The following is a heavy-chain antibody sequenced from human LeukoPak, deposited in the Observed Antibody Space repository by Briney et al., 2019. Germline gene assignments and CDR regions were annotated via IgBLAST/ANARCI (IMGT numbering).Heavy chain of an antibody. CDR2: IYYSGST. CDR3: ARDPILITMIPGGFDY. J-gene: IGHJ4*02. V-gene: IGHV4-39*07. CDR1: GGSIGSSSYY. D-gene: IGHD3-22*01. Sequence: SETLSLTCTVSGGSIGSSSYYWGWIRQPPGKGLEWIGSIYYSGSTYYNPSLKSRVTISVDTSKNQFSLKLSSVTAADTAVYYCARDPILITMIPGGFDYWGQGTLVTVSS.